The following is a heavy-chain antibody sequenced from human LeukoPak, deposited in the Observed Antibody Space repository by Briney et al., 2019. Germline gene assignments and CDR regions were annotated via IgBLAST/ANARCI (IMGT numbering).Heavy chain of an antibody. CDR1: GYSISSGYY. Sequence: SETLSLTCTVSGYSISSGYYWGWIRQPPGKGLEWIGSIYHSGSTYYNPSLKSRVTISVDTSKNQFSLKLSSVTAADTAVYYCARDGRYSSGWGDEYYFDYWGQGTLVTVSS. CDR3: ARDGRYSSGWGDEYYFDY. J-gene: IGHJ4*02. V-gene: IGHV4-38-2*02. D-gene: IGHD6-19*01. CDR2: IYHSGST.